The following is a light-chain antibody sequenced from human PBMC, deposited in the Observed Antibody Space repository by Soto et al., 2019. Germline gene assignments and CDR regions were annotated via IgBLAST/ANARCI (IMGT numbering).Light chain of an antibody. CDR1: SSAVGGYNY. CDR3: SSYASTSTPVV. Sequence: QSALTQPASVSGSPGQSITFSCTGTSSAVGGYNYVSWYQQHPGKAPKLMIYDVSRRPSGVSNRFSGSKSGNTASLTISGLQAEDEADYYCSSYASTSTPVVFGGGTKLTVL. J-gene: IGLJ2*01. CDR2: DVS. V-gene: IGLV2-14*03.